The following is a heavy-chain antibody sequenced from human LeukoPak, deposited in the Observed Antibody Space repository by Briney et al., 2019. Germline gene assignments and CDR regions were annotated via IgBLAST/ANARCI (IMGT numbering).Heavy chain of an antibody. D-gene: IGHD6-19*01. CDR2: IIPIFGTA. J-gene: IGHJ4*02. CDR3: ARDGQWLARGYFDY. V-gene: IGHV1-69*13. CDR1: GGTFSSYA. Sequence: GASVKVSCTASGGTFSSYAISWVRQAPGQGLEWMGGIIPIFGTANYAQKFQGRVTITADESTSTAYMELSSLRSEDTAVYYCARDGQWLARGYFDYWGQGTLVTVSS.